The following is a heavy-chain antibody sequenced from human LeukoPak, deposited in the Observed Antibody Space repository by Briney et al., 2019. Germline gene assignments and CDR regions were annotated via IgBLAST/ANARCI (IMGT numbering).Heavy chain of an antibody. V-gene: IGHV3-48*03. CDR3: AKSGYSSSWSNAAVYNWFDP. J-gene: IGHJ5*02. CDR1: GFTFSSYE. Sequence: GGSLRLSCAASGFTFSSYEMNWVRQAPGKGLEWVSYTISSGSTIYYADSVKGRFTLSRDNSKNTLYLQMNSLRAEDTAVYYCAKSGYSSSWSNAAVYNWFDPWGQGTLVTVSS. CDR2: TISSGSTI. D-gene: IGHD6-13*01.